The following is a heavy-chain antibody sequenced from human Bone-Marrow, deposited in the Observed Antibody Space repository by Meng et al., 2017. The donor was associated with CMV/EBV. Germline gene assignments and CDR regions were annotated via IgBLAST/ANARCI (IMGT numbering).Heavy chain of an antibody. CDR3: AKDGGYSYGFPSYFDY. D-gene: IGHD5-18*01. CDR1: FCFSSYA. J-gene: IGHJ4*02. V-gene: IGHV3-23*01. Sequence: FCFSSYALRWVRQAPVKGLECVSGISGSGGSIYYADSVKDRFTISRDNSQNTLYLQMNSLRAEDTAVYYCAKDGGYSYGFPSYFDYWGQGTLVTVSS. CDR2: ISGSGGSI.